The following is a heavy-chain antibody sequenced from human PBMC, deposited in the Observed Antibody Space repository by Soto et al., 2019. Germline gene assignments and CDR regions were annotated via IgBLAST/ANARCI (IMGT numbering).Heavy chain of an antibody. CDR2: ISYDGSNK. CDR3: ARCRGGCYMIDY. Sequence: QVQLVESGGGVVQPGRSLRLSCAASGFTFSRYAMHWVRQAPGKGLEWVAVISYDGSNKNYADSVKGRFTISRDNSKNTLYLQMNSLRAEDTAVYYCARCRGGCYMIDYWGQGTLVTVSS. J-gene: IGHJ4*02. D-gene: IGHD2-15*01. CDR1: GFTFSRYA. V-gene: IGHV3-30-3*01.